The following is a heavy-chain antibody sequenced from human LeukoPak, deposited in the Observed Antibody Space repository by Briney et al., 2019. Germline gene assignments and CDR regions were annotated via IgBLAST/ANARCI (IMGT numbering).Heavy chain of an antibody. J-gene: IGHJ4*02. CDR1: GFTFSSYA. D-gene: IGHD3-22*01. Sequence: GRSLRLSCAASGFTFSSYAMHWVRQAPGKGLEWVAVISYDGSNKYYADSVKSRFTISRDNSKNTLYLQTNSLRAEDTAVYYCARSRAPYDSSGYYDYWGQGTLVTVSS. CDR3: ARSRAPYDSSGYYDY. V-gene: IGHV3-30-3*01. CDR2: ISYDGSNK.